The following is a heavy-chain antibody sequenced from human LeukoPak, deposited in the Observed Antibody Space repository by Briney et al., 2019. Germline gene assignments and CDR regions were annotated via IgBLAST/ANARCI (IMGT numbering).Heavy chain of an antibody. Sequence: PGGSLRLSCTASGFTFGDYALNWVRQAPEKGLEWVGLIGSKAYGGTTAYAASVKGRFTISRDDSKSIAYLQMNSLKTEDTAVYYCTRWTYGYGDYWGQGSLVTVSS. J-gene: IGHJ4*02. V-gene: IGHV3-49*04. CDR1: GFTFGDYA. CDR2: IGSKAYGGTT. CDR3: TRWTYGYGDY. D-gene: IGHD5-18*01.